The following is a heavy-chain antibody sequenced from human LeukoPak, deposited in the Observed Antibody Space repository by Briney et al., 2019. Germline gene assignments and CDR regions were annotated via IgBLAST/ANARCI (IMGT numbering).Heavy chain of an antibody. J-gene: IGHJ4*02. CDR1: GYTFTSYG. D-gene: IGHD3-10*01. CDR2: ISAYNGNT. CDR3: ARMQAEHTYYYGSGSAYYFDY. Sequence: ASVKVSCKASGYTFTSYGISWVRQAPGQGLEWMGWISAYNGNTNYAQKLQGRVTMTTDTSTSTAYMELSRLRSDDTAVYYCARMQAEHTYYYGSGSAYYFDYWGQGTLVTVSS. V-gene: IGHV1-18*01.